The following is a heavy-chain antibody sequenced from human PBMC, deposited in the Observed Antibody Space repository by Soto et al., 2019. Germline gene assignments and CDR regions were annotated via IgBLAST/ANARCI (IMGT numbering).Heavy chain of an antibody. D-gene: IGHD2-8*02. CDR1: GGSISSGDYY. V-gene: IGHV4-31*03. CDR2: IYKKGNS. J-gene: IGHJ4*02. CDR3: AGGRGFRFVIVVWYFDY. Sequence: QVQLQESGPGLVKPSQTLSLTCTVSGGSISSGDYYWNWIRQRPGKGLEWIGYIYKKGNSYYNPSVKRRVTMSLDTSRSQFSLQLSSVTAADTVVYFCAGGRGFRFVIVVWYFDYWGQGTLVNVSS.